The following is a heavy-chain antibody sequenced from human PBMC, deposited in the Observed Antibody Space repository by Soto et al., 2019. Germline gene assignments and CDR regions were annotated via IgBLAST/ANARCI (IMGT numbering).Heavy chain of an antibody. V-gene: IGHV3-48*02. CDR2: ISSSSSTI. CDR1: GFTFSSYS. J-gene: IGHJ5*02. CDR3: ARALTGTTVWFDP. Sequence: GGSLRLSCAASGFTFSSYSMNWVRQAPGKGLEWVSYISSSSSTIYYADSVKGRFTISRDNAKNSLYLQMNSLRDEDTAVYCCARALTGTTVWFDPWGQGTLVTVSS. D-gene: IGHD1-20*01.